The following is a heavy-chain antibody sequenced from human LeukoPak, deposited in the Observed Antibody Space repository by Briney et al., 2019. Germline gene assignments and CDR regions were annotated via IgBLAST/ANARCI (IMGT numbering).Heavy chain of an antibody. V-gene: IGHV3-7*01. CDR2: IKQDGSEK. Sequence: GGSLRLSCAASGFTFSSYAMSWVRQAPGKGLEWVANIKQDGSEKYYVDSVKGRFTISRDNAKNSLYLQMNSLRAEDTAVYYCARELGSYFDYWGQGTLVTVSS. J-gene: IGHJ4*02. CDR1: GFTFSSYA. D-gene: IGHD7-27*01. CDR3: ARELGSYFDY.